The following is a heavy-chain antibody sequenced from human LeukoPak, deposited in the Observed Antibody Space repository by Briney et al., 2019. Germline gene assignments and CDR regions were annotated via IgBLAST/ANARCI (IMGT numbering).Heavy chain of an antibody. V-gene: IGHV3-48*03. CDR3: AKGEDYYGSGDV. Sequence: QSGGSLRLSCAASGFTFSSYEMNWVRQAPGKGLEWVSYISSSGSTIYYADSVKGRFTISRDNSKNTLYLQMNSLRAEDKAVYYCAKGEDYYGSGDVWGKGTTVTVSS. CDR2: ISSSGSTI. D-gene: IGHD3-10*01. CDR1: GFTFSSYE. J-gene: IGHJ6*04.